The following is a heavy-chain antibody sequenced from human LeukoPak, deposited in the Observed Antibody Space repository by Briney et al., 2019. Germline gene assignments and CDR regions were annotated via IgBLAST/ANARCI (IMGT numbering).Heavy chain of an antibody. CDR2: LDSDASIT. CDR3: ARVPGYGGYFYGMDA. CDR1: GFTFSGNW. J-gene: IGHJ6*02. Sequence: GGSLRLSCAASGFTFSGNWMHWVRQAPGKGLVWVSRLDSDASITNYADSVKGRFTISSDNAKNTLYLQMNSLTAEDTAVYYCARVPGYGGYFYGMDAWGQGTTVTVSS. D-gene: IGHD5-12*01. V-gene: IGHV3-74*01.